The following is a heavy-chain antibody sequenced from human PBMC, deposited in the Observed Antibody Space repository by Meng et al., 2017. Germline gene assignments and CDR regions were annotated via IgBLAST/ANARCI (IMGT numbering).Heavy chain of an antibody. CDR2: IKSNTDGGTA. V-gene: IGHV3-15*01. D-gene: IGHD1-26*01. J-gene: IGHJ4*02. CDR1: GFYFNNAW. Sequence: EVHLVGAGGDLVKPGGSLRLSCAASGFYFNNAWMSWVRQAPGKGLEWVGRIKSNTDGGTAEYAAPVTGRFTISRDNSKSTLYLQMSGLRIDDTGVYYCTWDDKAVSDYWGQGTLVTV. CDR3: TWDDKAVSDY.